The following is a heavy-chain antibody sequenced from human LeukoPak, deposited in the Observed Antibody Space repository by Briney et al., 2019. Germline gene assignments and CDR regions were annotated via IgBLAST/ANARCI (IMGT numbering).Heavy chain of an antibody. D-gene: IGHD3-22*01. CDR2: IYYSKST. CDR1: GGSISSYY. J-gene: IGHJ5*02. CDR3: ARGLSDSSGYYYGGRFDP. V-gene: IGHV4-59*01. Sequence: SETLFLTCTVSGGSISSYYWSWIRQPPGKGLEWIGYIYYSKSTNYNPSLKSRVTISGDTPKNQFSLKLSSVTAADTAVYYCARGLSDSSGYYYGGRFDPWGQGTLVTVSS.